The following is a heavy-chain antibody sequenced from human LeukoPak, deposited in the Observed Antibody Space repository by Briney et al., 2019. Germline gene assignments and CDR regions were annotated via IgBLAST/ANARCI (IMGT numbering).Heavy chain of an antibody. Sequence: SETLSLTCTVSGGSMSHFYWSWIRQPAGKGLEWIGRVYTSGTTNYNPSLKSRVTISVDTSKNQFSLKLSSVTAADTAVYYCAGGRYQLLDYWGQGTLVTVSS. CDR2: VYTSGTT. CDR3: AGGRYQLLDY. J-gene: IGHJ4*02. D-gene: IGHD2-2*01. CDR1: GGSMSHFY. V-gene: IGHV4-4*07.